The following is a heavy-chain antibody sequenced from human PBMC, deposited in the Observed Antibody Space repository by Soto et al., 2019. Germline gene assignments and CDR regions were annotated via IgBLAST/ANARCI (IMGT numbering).Heavy chain of an antibody. D-gene: IGHD1-26*01. V-gene: IGHV4-59*11. CDR2: IYYRGST. J-gene: IGHJ6*02. Sequence: SETLSLTCTVSGGSISSHYWSWVRQAPGKGLEWIGHIYYRGSTNYNPSLRSRSTISVDTSKNQFSLKLNSVTTADAAVYYCARDGREASGMDVWGQGTKVAVSS. CDR3: ARDGREASGMDV. CDR1: GGSISSHY.